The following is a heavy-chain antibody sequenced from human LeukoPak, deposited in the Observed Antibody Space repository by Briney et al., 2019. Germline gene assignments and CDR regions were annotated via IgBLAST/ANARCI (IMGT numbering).Heavy chain of an antibody. CDR3: ARGSSRGWFDP. CDR2: IYYSGST. J-gene: IGHJ5*02. CDR1: GGSISSYY. V-gene: IGHV4-59*01. Sequence: SETLSLTCTVSGGSISSYYWSWIRQPPGKGLEWIGYIYYSGSTNYNPSLESRVTISVDTSKNHFSLKLSSVTAADTAVYYCARGSSRGWFDPWGQGTLVTVSS.